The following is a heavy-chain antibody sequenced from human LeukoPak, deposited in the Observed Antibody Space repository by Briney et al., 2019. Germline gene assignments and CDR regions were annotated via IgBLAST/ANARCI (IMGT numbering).Heavy chain of an antibody. CDR1: GGTFSSYA. D-gene: IGHD3-22*01. Sequence: SSVKVSCKASGGTFSSYAISWVRQAPGQGLEWMGGIIPIFGTANYAQKFQGRVTITTDGSTSTAYMELSSLRSEDTAVYYCARDHYDSSGYYSNNFDYWGQGTLVTVSS. CDR2: IIPIFGTA. CDR3: ARDHYDSSGYYSNNFDY. J-gene: IGHJ4*02. V-gene: IGHV1-69*05.